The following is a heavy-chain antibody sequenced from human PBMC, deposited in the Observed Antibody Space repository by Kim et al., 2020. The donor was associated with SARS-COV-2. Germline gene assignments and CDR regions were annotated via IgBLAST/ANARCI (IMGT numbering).Heavy chain of an antibody. CDR3: ARGLKGVWDIVVVPAAIRPGVYYYMGV. Sequence: SETLSLTCTVSGGSISSYYWSWIRQPPGKGLEWIGYIYYSGSTNYNPSLKSRVTISVDPSKNQVSLKLSSVTAADTAVYYCARGLKGVWDIVVVPAAIRPGVYYYMGVWGEGTTVTVSS. J-gene: IGHJ6*03. CDR1: GGSISSYY. V-gene: IGHV4-59*01. D-gene: IGHD2-2*02. CDR2: IYYSGST.